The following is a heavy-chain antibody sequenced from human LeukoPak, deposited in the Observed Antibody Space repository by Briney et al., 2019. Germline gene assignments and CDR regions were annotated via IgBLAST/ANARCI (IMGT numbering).Heavy chain of an antibody. CDR1: GGSISSYY. CDR3: ARLVSSSLVDY. D-gene: IGHD6-6*01. J-gene: IGHJ4*02. V-gene: IGHV4-39*01. Sequence: SETLSLTCTVSGGSISSYYWGWIRQPPGKGLEWIGSIYYSGSTYYNPSLKSRVTISVDTSKNQFSLKLSSVTAADTAVYYCARLVSSSLVDYWGQGTLVTVSS. CDR2: IYYSGST.